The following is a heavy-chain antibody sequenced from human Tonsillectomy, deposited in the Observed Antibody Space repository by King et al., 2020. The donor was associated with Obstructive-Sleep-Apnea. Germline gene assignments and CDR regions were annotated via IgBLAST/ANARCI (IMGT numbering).Heavy chain of an antibody. D-gene: IGHD3-3*01. Sequence: VQLVESGGGLVQPGGSLRLSCAASGFTFSNYWMHWVRQAPGKGLVWVSRINSDGSSTSYADSVKGRFTISRDNAKNTLYLQMNSLRAEDTAVCYCASLRYYDFWSGYLFDYWGQGTLVTVSS. CDR3: ASLRYYDFWSGYLFDY. CDR1: GFTFSNYW. V-gene: IGHV3-74*01. J-gene: IGHJ4*02. CDR2: INSDGSST.